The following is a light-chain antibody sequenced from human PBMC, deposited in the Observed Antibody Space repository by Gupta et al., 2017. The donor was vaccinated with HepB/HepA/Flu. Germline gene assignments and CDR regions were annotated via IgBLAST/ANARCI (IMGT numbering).Light chain of an antibody. CDR2: DTI. J-gene: IGLJ3*02. CDR1: ASNIGNSY. CDR3: ATWDIGLSSVV. Sequence: SLLTQPPSLSAAPGERATISCSGGASNIGNSYVSWYQQLPGSDPKLLMYDTIKRPSGVPDRFSASKSGTSATLDITGLQTGDEADYYCATWDIGLSSVVFGGGTKVTVL. V-gene: IGLV1-51*01.